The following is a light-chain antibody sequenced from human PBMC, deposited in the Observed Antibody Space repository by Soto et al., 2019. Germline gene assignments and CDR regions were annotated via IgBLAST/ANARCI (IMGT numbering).Light chain of an antibody. CDR3: HQYNNWPVT. V-gene: IGKV3-15*01. CDR2: GAS. J-gene: IGKJ4*01. CDR1: QSVSNN. Sequence: EIVMTQSPGTLSVSPGERATLSCRASQSVSNNMLAWYQQKPGQAPRLLIFGASTRATAVPARFSGSGSGTEFTLTISSRQSEDFAVYYCHQYNNWPVTFGGGTKVEIK.